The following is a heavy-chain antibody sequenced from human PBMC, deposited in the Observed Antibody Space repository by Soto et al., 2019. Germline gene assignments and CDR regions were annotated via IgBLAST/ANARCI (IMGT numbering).Heavy chain of an antibody. CDR1: GGTFSSYA. V-gene: IGHV1-69*13. CDR2: IIPIFGTA. CDR3: ARGDGGPNYYYYGMDV. D-gene: IGHD6-25*01. J-gene: IGHJ6*02. Sequence: SVKVSCKASGGTFSSYAISWVRQAPGQGLEWVGGIIPIFGTANYAQKFQGRVTITADESTSTAYMELSSLRSEDTAVYYCARGDGGPNYYYYGMDVWGQGTTVTVSS.